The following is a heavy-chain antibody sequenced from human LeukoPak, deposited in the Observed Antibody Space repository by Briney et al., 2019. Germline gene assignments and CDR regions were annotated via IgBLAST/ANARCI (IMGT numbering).Heavy chain of an antibody. CDR3: AKVPLTWLVRDYYYMDV. CDR2: ISGSGGST. D-gene: IGHD2-21*01. CDR1: GLAFSSYA. Sequence: GGSLRLSCAASGLAFSSYAMSWLRQAPGKGLEWVSGISGSGGSTYYADSVKGRFTISSDNSNNTLYLQMNSLRAEDTAVYYCAKVPLTWLVRDYYYMDVWGKGTTVTVSS. V-gene: IGHV3-23*01. J-gene: IGHJ6*03.